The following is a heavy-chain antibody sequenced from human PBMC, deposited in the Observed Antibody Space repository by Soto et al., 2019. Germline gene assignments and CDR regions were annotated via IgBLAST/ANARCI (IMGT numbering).Heavy chain of an antibody. CDR3: ARGNPLNSAGFDV. V-gene: IGHV1-8*01. CDR2: MNAKSGDT. J-gene: IGHJ6*02. CDR1: GYTFSDFD. Sequence: ASVKVSCKASGYTFSDFDINGLRQASGQGPEWMGWMNAKSGDTFFPQRFQGKFNMTWDTSLSTAYMEVGSLTSDDTAIYYCARGNPLNSAGFDVCGRVTTVTVCS. D-gene: IGHD2-21*01.